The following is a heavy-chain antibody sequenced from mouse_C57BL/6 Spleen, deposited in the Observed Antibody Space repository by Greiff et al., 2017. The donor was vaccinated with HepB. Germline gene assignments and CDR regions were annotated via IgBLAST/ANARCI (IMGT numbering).Heavy chain of an antibody. J-gene: IGHJ2*01. V-gene: IGHV1-52*01. CDR2: IDPSDSET. Sequence: VQLQQPGAELVRPGSSVKLSCKASGYTFTSYWMHWVKQRPIQGLEWIGNIDPSDSETHYNQKFKDKATLTVDKSSSTAYMQLSSLTSEDSAVYYCAREAAYYSNYFDYWGQGTTLTVSS. CDR3: AREAAYYSNYFDY. CDR1: GYTFTSYW. D-gene: IGHD2-5*01.